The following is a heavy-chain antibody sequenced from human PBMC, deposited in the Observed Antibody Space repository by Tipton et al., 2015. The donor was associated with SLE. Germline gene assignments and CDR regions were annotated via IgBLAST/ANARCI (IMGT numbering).Heavy chain of an antibody. CDR1: GGSISFCSYY. D-gene: IGHD2-8*01. CDR2: IYSSGST. J-gene: IGHJ5*02. Sequence: TLSLTCRVSGGSISFCSYYWSWLRQPPGKGLEWIGRIYSSGSTNYKSSLQSRVTMSVDTSKNHFSLKLSSVTAADTAVYYCARHDTNYGRNWFDPWGQGTLVTVSS. V-gene: IGHV4-61*02. CDR3: ARHDTNYGRNWFDP.